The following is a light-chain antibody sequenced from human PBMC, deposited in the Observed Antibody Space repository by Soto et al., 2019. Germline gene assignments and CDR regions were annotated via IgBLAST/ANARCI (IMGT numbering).Light chain of an antibody. CDR2: GAA. CDR3: HQYGSSPQT. CDR1: QNIISSY. V-gene: IGKV3-20*01. Sequence: EIVLTQSPGTLSLSPGERATLSCRASQNIISSYLAWYQQKPGQAPRLLLFGAASRATGIPDRFSVRGSGTDFTLTISRVEPEDFAVYYCHQYGSSPQTFGGGTKVEIK. J-gene: IGKJ4*01.